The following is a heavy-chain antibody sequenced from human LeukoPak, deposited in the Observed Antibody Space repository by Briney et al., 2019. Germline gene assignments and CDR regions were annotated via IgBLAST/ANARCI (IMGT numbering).Heavy chain of an antibody. D-gene: IGHD4-11*01. CDR1: GFTFSSYG. Sequence: GRSLRLSCAASGFTFSSYGMHWVRQAPGKGLEWVAVISYDGSNKYYADSVKGRFTISRDNSKNTLYLQMNSLRAEDTAVYYCATARNDYSNYMDYWGQGTLVTVSS. CDR3: ATARNDYSNYMDY. J-gene: IGHJ4*02. V-gene: IGHV3-30*03. CDR2: ISYDGSNK.